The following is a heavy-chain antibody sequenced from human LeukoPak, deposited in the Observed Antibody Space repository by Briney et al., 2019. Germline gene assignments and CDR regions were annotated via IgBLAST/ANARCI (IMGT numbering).Heavy chain of an antibody. Sequence: SETLSLXCTVSGGSISSDSDYWSWIRQPAEKGLEWIGRIYSGSTDYNPSLRSRLTISVDTSKNQFSLKLSSVTAADTAVYYCARGRVSGTTLYFDYWGQGTLFTVSS. J-gene: IGHJ4*02. CDR1: GGSISSDSDY. CDR3: ARGRVSGTTLYFDY. CDR2: IYSGST. D-gene: IGHD1-1*01. V-gene: IGHV4-61*02.